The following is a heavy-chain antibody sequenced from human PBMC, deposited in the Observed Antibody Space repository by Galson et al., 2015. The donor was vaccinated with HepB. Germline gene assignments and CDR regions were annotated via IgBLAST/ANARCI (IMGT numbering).Heavy chain of an antibody. CDR1: GFTFSDFA. Sequence: SLRLSCAASGFTFSDFAMVWVRQAPGVGLEWVSTCGSGNIKYYADSVKGRFTISRDNSRNTLYQQMNSLRAEDTAVYYCAKWRLSERWFDPWGQGTLVTVSS. CDR3: AKWRLSERWFDP. D-gene: IGHD1-1*01. V-gene: IGHV3-23*01. CDR2: CGSGNIK. J-gene: IGHJ5*02.